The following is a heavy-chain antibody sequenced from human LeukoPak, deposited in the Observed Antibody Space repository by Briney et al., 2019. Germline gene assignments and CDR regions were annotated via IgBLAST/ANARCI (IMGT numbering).Heavy chain of an antibody. CDR1: GFTFSSYA. D-gene: IGHD3-22*01. CDR2: ISGSGGST. Sequence: GGSLRLSCAASGFTFSSYAMSWVRQAPGKGLEWVSAISGSGGSTYYADSVKGRFTISRDNSKNTLYLQMNSLRAEDTAVYYCAKARASSYYDSSGLHFDYWGQGTLVTVSS. V-gene: IGHV3-23*01. CDR3: AKARASSYYDSSGLHFDY. J-gene: IGHJ4*02.